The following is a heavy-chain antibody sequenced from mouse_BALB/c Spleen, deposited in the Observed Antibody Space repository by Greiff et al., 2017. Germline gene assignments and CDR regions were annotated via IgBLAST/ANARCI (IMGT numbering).Heavy chain of an antibody. CDR1: GFTFSSFG. CDR3: ARSHGSYGNYLYYAMDY. V-gene: IGHV5-17*02. CDR2: ISSGSSTI. D-gene: IGHD2-1*01. Sequence: DVKLVESGGGLVQPGGSRKLSCAASGFTFSSFGMHWVRQAPEKGLEWVAYISSGSSTIYYADTVKGRFTISRDNPKNTLFLQMTSLRSEDTAMYYCARSHGSYGNYLYYAMDYWGQGTSVTVSS. J-gene: IGHJ4*01.